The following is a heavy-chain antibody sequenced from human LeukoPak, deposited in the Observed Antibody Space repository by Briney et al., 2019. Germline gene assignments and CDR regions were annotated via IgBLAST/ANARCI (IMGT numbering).Heavy chain of an antibody. J-gene: IGHJ4*02. Sequence: ASVKVSCKASGYTFTSYYMHWVRQAPGQGLEWMGWINPNSGDTNYAQKFQGRFTMTRDTSISTAYMELSRLRSDDTAVYYCSSDWARTMIVVGPGYWGQGTLVTVSS. V-gene: IGHV1-2*02. CDR1: GYTFTSYY. D-gene: IGHD3-22*01. CDR2: INPNSGDT. CDR3: SSDWARTMIVVGPGY.